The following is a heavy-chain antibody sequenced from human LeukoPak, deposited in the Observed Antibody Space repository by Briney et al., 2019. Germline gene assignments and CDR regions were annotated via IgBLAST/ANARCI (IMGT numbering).Heavy chain of an antibody. CDR2: IYYSGST. CDR3: ARAGYCSSTSCEPAFDI. J-gene: IGHJ3*02. V-gene: IGHV4-39*07. Sequence: SETLSLTCTVSGGSISSSSYYWGWIRQPPGKGLEWIGSIYYSGSTNYNPSLKSRVTISVDTSKNQFSLKLSSVTAADTAVYYCARAGYCSSTSCEPAFDIWGQGTMVTVSS. D-gene: IGHD2-2*01. CDR1: GGSISSSSYY.